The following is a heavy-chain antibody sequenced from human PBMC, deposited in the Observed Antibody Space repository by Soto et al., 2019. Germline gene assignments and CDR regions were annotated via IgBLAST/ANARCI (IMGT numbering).Heavy chain of an antibody. J-gene: IGHJ6*02. CDR1: GSTFSAFC. CDR3: AKGGFWVHYDMDV. V-gene: IGHV3-23*01. D-gene: IGHD2-15*01. Sequence: EVQLLESGGALAQPGGSLRLSCAASGSTFSAFCMNWVRQAPGKGLEWVSAISRSGDITYYADSVKGRFTISRDNSKNTLYLEMNSLTGDDTAVYYCAKGGFWVHYDMDVWGQGTTVIVSS. CDR2: ISRSGDIT.